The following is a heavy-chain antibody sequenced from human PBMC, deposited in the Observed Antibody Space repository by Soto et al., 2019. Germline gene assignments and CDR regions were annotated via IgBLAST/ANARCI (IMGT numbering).Heavy chain of an antibody. V-gene: IGHV3-53*01. Sequence: DVQLVESGGGLIQPGGSLRLSCAVSGLTVSGKKYVAWVRHAPGKGLECVSGFYDLDGTYYADSLKGRFTTSADSSRTIGYRQMNDLRPEDTAVYYCANCNLKEHAYDVWGQGTTVTVSS. J-gene: IGHJ3*01. D-gene: IGHD2-15*01. CDR1: GLTVSGKKY. CDR2: FYDLDGT. CDR3: ANCNLKEHAYDV.